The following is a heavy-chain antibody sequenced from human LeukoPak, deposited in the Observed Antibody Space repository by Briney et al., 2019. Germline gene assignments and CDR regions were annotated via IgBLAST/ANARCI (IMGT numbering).Heavy chain of an antibody. CDR3: ARDRVVVEHYYYGMDV. CDR2: IYSGGST. CDR1: GFTVGSNY. V-gene: IGHV3-53*01. Sequence: GVSLRLSCAASGFTVGSNYMSWVRQAPGKGLEWVSVIYSGGSTYYADSVKGRFTISRDNSKNTLYLQMNSLRAEDTAVYYCARDRVVVEHYYYGMDVWGQGTTVTVSS. J-gene: IGHJ6*02. D-gene: IGHD2-15*01.